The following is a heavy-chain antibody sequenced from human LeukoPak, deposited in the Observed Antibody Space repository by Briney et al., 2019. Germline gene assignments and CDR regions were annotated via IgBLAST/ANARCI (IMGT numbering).Heavy chain of an antibody. J-gene: IGHJ2*01. CDR1: GGSISSGGYY. CDR3: ARDSGEYPWWYFDL. D-gene: IGHD4-17*01. Sequence: PSETLSLTCTVSGGSISSGGYYWSWIRQRPGKGLEWIGYIYYSGSTYYNPSLKSRVTISVDTSKNQFSLKLSSVTAADTAVYYCARDSGEYPWWYFDLWGRGTLVTVSS. V-gene: IGHV4-31*03. CDR2: IYYSGST.